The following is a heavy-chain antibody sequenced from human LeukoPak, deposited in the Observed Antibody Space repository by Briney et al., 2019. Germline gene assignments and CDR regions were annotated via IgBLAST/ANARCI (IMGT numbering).Heavy chain of an antibody. Sequence: PGGSLRLSCAASGFTFDDYGMSWVRQAPGKGLEWVSGINWNGGSTGYADSVKGRFTISRDNAKNSLYLQMNSLSAGDTALYYCARERTYYYDSNPDYFDYWGQGTLVTVSS. D-gene: IGHD3-22*01. V-gene: IGHV3-20*04. CDR1: GFTFDDYG. CDR2: INWNGGST. CDR3: ARERTYYYDSNPDYFDY. J-gene: IGHJ4*02.